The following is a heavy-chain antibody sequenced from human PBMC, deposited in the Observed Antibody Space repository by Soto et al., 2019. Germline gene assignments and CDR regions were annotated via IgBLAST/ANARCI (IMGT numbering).Heavy chain of an antibody. Sequence: QVQLVQSGAEVKKPGASVKVSCKTSGYTITSYSITWVRQDPGQGPERMGRISAYNANTHYAQNLQGRVTITTDTSTSTAYMEMMSLRSDNTDVYYCARIQYTWFDPWGQGTLVTVSS. J-gene: IGHJ5*02. CDR1: GYTITSYS. CDR3: ARIQYTWFDP. V-gene: IGHV1-18*04. CDR2: ISAYNANT.